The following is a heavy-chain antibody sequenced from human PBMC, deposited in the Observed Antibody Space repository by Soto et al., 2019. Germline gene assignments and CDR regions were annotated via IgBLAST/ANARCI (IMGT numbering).Heavy chain of an antibody. Sequence: QVQLQESGPGLVKPSETLSLTCTVSGGSISTYYWSWIRQPPGKGLEWIGYIYYSESTNYNPSLKSRVTISVDTSKTQFSLKVRSVTAADTAVYYCARKHSSSSWDYWGLGTLVTVSS. V-gene: IGHV4-59*08. CDR2: IYYSEST. J-gene: IGHJ4*02. CDR1: GGSISTYY. D-gene: IGHD6-6*01. CDR3: ARKHSSSSWDY.